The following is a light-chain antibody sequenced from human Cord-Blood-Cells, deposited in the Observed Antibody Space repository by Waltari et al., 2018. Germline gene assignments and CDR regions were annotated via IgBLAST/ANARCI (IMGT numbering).Light chain of an antibody. CDR2: AAS. CDR1: QSISSY. Sequence: DIQMTQSPSSLSASVGDRVTITCRASQSISSYLNWYQQKPGKAPKLLIYAASSLQSGVPSRFSSSGSGTDFTLTISSLQPDDFATYYCQQCYSTPYTFGQGTKLEIK. V-gene: IGKV1-39*01. CDR3: QQCYSTPYT. J-gene: IGKJ2*01.